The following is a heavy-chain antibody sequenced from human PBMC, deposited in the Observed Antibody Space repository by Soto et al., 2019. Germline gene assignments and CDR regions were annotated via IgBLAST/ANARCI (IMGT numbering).Heavy chain of an antibody. CDR2: IYYSGST. CDR3: ARDGNYDSSGYYYFDY. CDR1: GGSISSYY. D-gene: IGHD3-22*01. J-gene: IGHJ4*02. Sequence: SETLSLTCTVSGGSISSYYWSWIRQPPGKGLEWIGYIYYSGSTNYNPSLKSRVTISVDTSKNQFSLKLSSVTAADTAVYYCARDGNYDSSGYYYFDYWGQGTLVTVSS. V-gene: IGHV4-59*12.